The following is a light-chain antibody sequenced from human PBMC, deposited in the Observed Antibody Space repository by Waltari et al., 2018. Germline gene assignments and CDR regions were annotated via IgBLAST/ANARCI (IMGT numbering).Light chain of an antibody. CDR3: YSYAGSSTWV. Sequence: YKPPPGKFPKRIFYEGSRRPSGISDRFSGSKSGNTASLTISGLQTEDEAEYYCYSYAGSSTWVFGGGTQLTVV. V-gene: IGLV2-23*01. J-gene: IGLJ3*02. CDR2: EGS.